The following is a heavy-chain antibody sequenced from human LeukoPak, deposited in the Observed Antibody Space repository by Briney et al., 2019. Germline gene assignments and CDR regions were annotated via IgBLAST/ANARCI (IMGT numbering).Heavy chain of an antibody. J-gene: IGHJ5*02. V-gene: IGHV3-21*01. CDR3: ARDRANSWYNWFDP. CDR1: GFSFNSYS. Sequence: PGGSLRLSCVGSGFSFNSYSMNWVRQAPGMGLEWVSSISSSSTYIYYADSLKGRITISRDNAKNSLYLQMDGLRVEDTAVYYCARDRANSWYNWFDPWGQGTLVTVSS. D-gene: IGHD2-8*01. CDR2: ISSSSTYI.